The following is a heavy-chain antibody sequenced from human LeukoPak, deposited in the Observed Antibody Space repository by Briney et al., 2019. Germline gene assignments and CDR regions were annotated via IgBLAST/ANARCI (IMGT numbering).Heavy chain of an antibody. J-gene: IGHJ4*02. CDR3: ARVLYYYDSSGYYYVGGDIDY. CDR2: ISAYNGNT. D-gene: IGHD3-22*01. CDR1: GYTFTSYG. Sequence: VASVKVSCKASGYTFTSYGISWVRQAPGQGLEWMGWISAYNGNTNYAQKLQGGVTMTTDTSTSTAYMELRSLRSDDTAVYYCARVLYYYDSSGYYYVGGDIDYWGQGTLVTVSS. V-gene: IGHV1-18*01.